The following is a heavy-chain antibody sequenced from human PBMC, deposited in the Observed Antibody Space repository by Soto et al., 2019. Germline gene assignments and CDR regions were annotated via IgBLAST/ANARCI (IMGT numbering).Heavy chain of an antibody. D-gene: IGHD2-8*02. V-gene: IGHV3-7*05. CDR3: ARYLVLAYYYGMDV. CDR1: GFTFSSYW. CDR2: IKQDGSEK. Sequence: GGSLRLSCAASGFTFSSYWMSWVRQAPGKGLEWVANIKQDGSEKYYVDSVEGRFTISRDNAKNSLYLQMNSLRAEDTAVYYCARYLVLAYYYGMDVWGQGTTVTSP. J-gene: IGHJ6*02.